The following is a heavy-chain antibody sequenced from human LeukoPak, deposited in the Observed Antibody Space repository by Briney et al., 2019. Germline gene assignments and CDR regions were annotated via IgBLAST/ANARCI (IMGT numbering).Heavy chain of an antibody. J-gene: IGHJ4*02. CDR2: INPDGSST. CDR1: GFTFSSYW. CDR3: AKVGGQRVATIRGWYFDY. Sequence: GGSLRLSCAASGFTFSSYWMHWVRQAPGKGLVWVSRINPDGSSTTYADAVKGRFTISRDNAKNTVYLQMNSLRAEDTAVYYCAKVGGQRVATIRGWYFDYWGQGTLVTVSS. D-gene: IGHD5-12*01. V-gene: IGHV3-74*01.